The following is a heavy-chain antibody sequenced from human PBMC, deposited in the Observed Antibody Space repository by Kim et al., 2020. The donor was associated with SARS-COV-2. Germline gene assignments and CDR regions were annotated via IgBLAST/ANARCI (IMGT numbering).Heavy chain of an antibody. D-gene: IGHD6-13*01. Sequence: SETLSLTCTVSGGSINSGDYYWSWVRQPPGKGLEWIGYIHHSGSTFYSPSLKTRVTISVDTAKNQFSLSLNSVTAADTAVYYCVRDLGYQLQEGWFDTWG. J-gene: IGHJ5*01. CDR2: IHHSGST. CDR3: VRDLGYQLQEGWFDT. CDR1: GGSINSGDYY. V-gene: IGHV4-30-4*08.